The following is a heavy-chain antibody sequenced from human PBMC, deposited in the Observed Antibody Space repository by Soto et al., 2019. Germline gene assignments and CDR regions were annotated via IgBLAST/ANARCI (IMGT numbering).Heavy chain of an antibody. V-gene: IGHV3-33*01. CDR1: GFTFSSYG. CDR2: IWYDGSNK. Sequence: QVQLVESGGGVVQPGRSLRLSCAASGFTFSSYGMHWVRQAPGKGLEWVAVIWYDGSNKYYADSVKGRFTISRDNSKNTLYLQMNSLRAEYTAVYYCACGSSGWYNFDYWGQGTLVTVSS. J-gene: IGHJ4*02. D-gene: IGHD6-19*01. CDR3: ACGSSGWYNFDY.